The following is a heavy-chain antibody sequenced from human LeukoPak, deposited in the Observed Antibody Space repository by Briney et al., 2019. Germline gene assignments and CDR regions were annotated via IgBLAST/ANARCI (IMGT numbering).Heavy chain of an antibody. CDR2: ISSSSYI. V-gene: IGHV3-21*01. Sequence: GGSLRLSCAASGFTFSSYSMNWVRQAPGKGLKWVSSISSSSYIYYADSVKGRFTISRDNAKNSLYLQMNSLRAEDTAVHYCARDAHTDYYDSSGSDAFDIWGQGTMVTVSS. J-gene: IGHJ3*02. D-gene: IGHD3-22*01. CDR3: ARDAHTDYYDSSGSDAFDI. CDR1: GFTFSSYS.